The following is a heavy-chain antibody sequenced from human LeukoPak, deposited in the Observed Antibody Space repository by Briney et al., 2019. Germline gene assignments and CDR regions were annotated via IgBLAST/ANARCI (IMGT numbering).Heavy chain of an antibody. D-gene: IGHD5-24*01. V-gene: IGHV4-39*07. Sequence: SETLSLTCSVSGGSISSSSYYWGWIRQPPGKWLEWIGSIYYSGSTYYNPSLKSRVTISVDTSKNQFSLKLSSVTAADTAVYYCARVEMATIASDYWGQGTLVTVSS. J-gene: IGHJ4*02. CDR3: ARVEMATIASDY. CDR1: GGSISSSSYY. CDR2: IYYSGST.